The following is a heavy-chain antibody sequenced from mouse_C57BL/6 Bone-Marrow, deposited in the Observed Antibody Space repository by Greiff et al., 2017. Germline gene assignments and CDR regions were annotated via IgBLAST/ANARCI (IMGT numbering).Heavy chain of an antibody. J-gene: IGHJ2*01. CDR3: ARSEYYGSSYCFAY. Sequence: QVQLQQSGAELVRPGTSVKVSCTASGYAFTTYSIEWVKQRPGQGLEWIGVFNPGSGGTKYNEKFKGKATLTVDKSSSHDYLQLSSLTSEDSAVYFCARSEYYGSSYCFAYGGQGTPLTVSS. CDR2: FNPGSGGT. CDR1: GYAFTTYS. D-gene: IGHD1-1*01. V-gene: IGHV1-54*01.